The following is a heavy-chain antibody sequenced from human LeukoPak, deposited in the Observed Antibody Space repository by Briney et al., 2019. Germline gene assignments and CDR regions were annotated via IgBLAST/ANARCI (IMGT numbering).Heavy chain of an antibody. CDR3: ARGPYCSSTSCYSRSRYYYYGMDV. J-gene: IGHJ6*02. V-gene: IGHV4-39*07. CDR2: IYYSGST. CDR1: GGSISSSSYY. Sequence: SETLSLTCTVSGGSISSSSYYWGWIRQPPGKGLEWIGNIYYSGSTYYNPSLKSRVTISVDTSKNQFSLKLSSVTAADTAVYYCARGPYCSSTSCYSRSRYYYYGMDVWGQGTTVTVSS. D-gene: IGHD2-2*01.